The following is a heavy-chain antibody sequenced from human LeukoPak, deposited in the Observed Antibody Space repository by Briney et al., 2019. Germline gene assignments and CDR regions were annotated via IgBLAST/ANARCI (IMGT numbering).Heavy chain of an antibody. CDR2: IKQDGSEK. V-gene: IGHV3-7*01. J-gene: IGHJ4*02. CDR1: GFTFGKYW. Sequence: GGSLRLSCVASGFTFGKYWMSWVRQAPGKGLEWVANIKQDGSEKYYVDSVKGRFTISRDNAKNSLYLQMNSLRAEDTAVYYCATLVATTRFDYWGQGTLATVSS. CDR3: ATLVATTRFDY. D-gene: IGHD5-12*01.